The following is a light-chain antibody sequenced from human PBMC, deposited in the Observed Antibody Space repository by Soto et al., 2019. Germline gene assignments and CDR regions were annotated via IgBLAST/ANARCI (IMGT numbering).Light chain of an antibody. CDR2: DAS. V-gene: IGKV3-15*01. CDR1: QGVSNH. CDR3: QQYNKWPWT. J-gene: IGKJ1*01. Sequence: DIVMTQSPATLSVSPGERGTLSCRASQGVSNHLARYQQKPGQAPRPLIYDASTRATRIPARFSGSGSGTEFTLTISRLQSEDFAVYSCQQYNKWPWTFGQGTKVDI.